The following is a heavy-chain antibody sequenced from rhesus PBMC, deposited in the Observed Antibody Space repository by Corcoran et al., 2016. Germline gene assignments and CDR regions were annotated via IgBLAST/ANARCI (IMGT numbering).Heavy chain of an antibody. CDR1: VFTFTYYL. CDR3: AKTTAGAADY. CDR2: ITNGGGST. J-gene: IGHJ4*01. D-gene: IGHD3S6*01. V-gene: IGHV3S5*01. Sequence: EVQLLASGGGLVQPGGSLRLSFAASVFTFTYYLMSWVRQAPGKWLVWVSYITNGGGSTYYADSVKGRFSISRDNSKNTLSLQMNSLRTDDTAVYYCAKTTAGAADYWGQGVLVTVSS.